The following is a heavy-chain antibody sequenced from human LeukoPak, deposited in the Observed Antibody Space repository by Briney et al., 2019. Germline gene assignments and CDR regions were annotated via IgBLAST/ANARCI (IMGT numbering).Heavy chain of an antibody. CDR3: ARVKEGFDI. V-gene: IGHV4-59*01. CDR1: GGSISSYC. D-gene: IGHD4-23*01. J-gene: IGHJ3*02. CDR2: IYYSGST. Sequence: PSETLSLTCTVSGGSISSYCWSWIRQPPGKGLEWIGYIYYSGSTNYNPSLKSRVTISVDTSKNQFSLKLSSVTAADTAVYYCARVKEGFDIWGQGTMVTVSS.